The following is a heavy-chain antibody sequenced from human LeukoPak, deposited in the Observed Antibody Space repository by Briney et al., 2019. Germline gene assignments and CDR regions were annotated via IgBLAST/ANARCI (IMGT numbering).Heavy chain of an antibody. D-gene: IGHD6-13*01. CDR3: AGGSGSIAAAGYYFDY. CDR1: GGTFSSYA. V-gene: IGHV1-69*05. J-gene: IGHJ4*02. Sequence: GASVKVSCKXSGGTFSSYAISWVRQAPGQGLEWMGRIIPIFGTANYAQKFQGRVTITTDKSTSTAYMELSSLRSEDTAVYYCAGGSGSIAAAGYYFDYWGQGTLVTVSS. CDR2: IIPIFGTA.